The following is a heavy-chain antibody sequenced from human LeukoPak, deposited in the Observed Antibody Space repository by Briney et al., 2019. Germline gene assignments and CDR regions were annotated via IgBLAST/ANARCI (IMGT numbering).Heavy chain of an antibody. CDR3: ARHDPGDEALDY. V-gene: IGHV5-10-1*01. D-gene: IGHD3-10*01. J-gene: IGHJ4*02. Sequence: GESLRISCKCSGYSFTSYWISWVRQMPGKGLEWMGRIDPSDSYTNYSPSFQGHVTISADKSISTAYLQWSSLKASDTAMYYCARHDPGDEALDYWGQGTPVTVSS. CDR1: GYSFTSYW. CDR2: IDPSDSYT.